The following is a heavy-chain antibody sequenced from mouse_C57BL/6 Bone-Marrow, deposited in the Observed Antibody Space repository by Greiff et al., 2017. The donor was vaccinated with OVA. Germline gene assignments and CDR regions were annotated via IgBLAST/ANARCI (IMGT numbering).Heavy chain of an antibody. CDR1: GFTFSDYG. CDR3: ARPRGRGRLGWFAY. Sequence: DVMLVESGGGLVKPGGSLKLSCAASGFTFSDYGMHWVRQAPEKGLEWVAYISSGSSTIYHADTVKGRFTISRDNAKNTLFLQMTSLRSEDTAMYYCARPRGRGRLGWFAYWGQGTLVTVSA. CDR2: ISSGSSTI. D-gene: IGHD3-1*01. V-gene: IGHV5-17*01. J-gene: IGHJ3*01.